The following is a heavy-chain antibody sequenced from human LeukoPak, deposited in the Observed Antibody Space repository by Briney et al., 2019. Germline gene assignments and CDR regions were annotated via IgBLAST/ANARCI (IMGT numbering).Heavy chain of an antibody. J-gene: IGHJ5*02. CDR3: ARSIAGDYVEWFDP. V-gene: IGHV1-18*01. D-gene: IGHD4-17*01. CDR1: GYTFTSYG. CDR2: ISAYNGNT. Sequence: ASVKVSCKASGYTFTSYGISWVRQAPGQGLEWMGWISAYNGNTNYAQKLQGRVTMTTDTSTSTAYMELRSLRSDDTAVYYCARSIAGDYVEWFDPWGQGTLVTVSP.